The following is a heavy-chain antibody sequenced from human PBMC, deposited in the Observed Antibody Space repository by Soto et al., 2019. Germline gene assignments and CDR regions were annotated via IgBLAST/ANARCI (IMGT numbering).Heavy chain of an antibody. D-gene: IGHD3-3*01. V-gene: IGHV3-30*18. CDR1: GFTFSSYG. CDR2: ISYDGSNK. Sequence: PGGSLRLSCAASGFTFSSYGMHWVRQAPGKGLEWVAVISYDGSNKYYADSVKGRFTISRDNSKNTLYLQMNSLRAEDTAVYYCANFQPLDFWSGYYYYGMDVWGQGTTVTVSS. CDR3: ANFQPLDFWSGYYYYGMDV. J-gene: IGHJ6*02.